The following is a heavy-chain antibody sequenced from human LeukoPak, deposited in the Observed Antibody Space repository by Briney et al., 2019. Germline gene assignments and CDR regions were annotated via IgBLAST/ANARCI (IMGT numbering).Heavy chain of an antibody. J-gene: IGHJ5*02. V-gene: IGHV1-69*13. Sequence: ASVTVSCKASGGTFSSYAISLVRQAPGQGLEWKGGIIPIFGTANYAQKFQGRVTITADESTSTAYMGLSSLRSEDTAVYYCARSPLCSGGSCYRGKCFDPWGQGTLVTVSS. CDR3: ARSPLCSGGSCYRGKCFDP. CDR1: GGTFSSYA. D-gene: IGHD2-15*01. CDR2: IIPIFGTA.